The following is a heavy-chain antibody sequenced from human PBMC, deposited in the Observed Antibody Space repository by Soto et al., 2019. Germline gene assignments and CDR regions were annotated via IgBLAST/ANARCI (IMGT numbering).Heavy chain of an antibody. D-gene: IGHD1-26*01. J-gene: IGHJ5*02. CDR3: AKYLPASPTTGRWFDP. CDR2: SRDKPQGYST. Sequence: PGGSLRLSCAGSGFTLSDHYIDWVRQAPGKGLEWVGRSRDKPQGYSTAYAASVKGRFTTSRDESKNSAYLQMNSLKTEDTALYFCAKYLPASPTTGRWFDPWGQGTLVTVS. CDR1: GFTLSDHY. V-gene: IGHV3-72*01.